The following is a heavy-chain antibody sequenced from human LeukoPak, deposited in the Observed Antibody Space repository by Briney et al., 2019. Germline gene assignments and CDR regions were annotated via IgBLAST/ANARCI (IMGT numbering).Heavy chain of an antibody. CDR2: IKSKTDGGAT. CDR1: GFTFSNAW. V-gene: IGHV3-15*01. J-gene: IGHJ3*01. D-gene: IGHD3-22*01. Sequence: PGGSLRLSCAASGFTFSNAWMSWVRQAPGKGLEWVGRIKSKTDGGATDYAAPVKGRFTISRDDSENTLFLQMNSLKTEDTAVYYCTTGPPGTLKIVVVSSAWGQGTMVTVSS. CDR3: TTGPPGTLKIVVVSSA.